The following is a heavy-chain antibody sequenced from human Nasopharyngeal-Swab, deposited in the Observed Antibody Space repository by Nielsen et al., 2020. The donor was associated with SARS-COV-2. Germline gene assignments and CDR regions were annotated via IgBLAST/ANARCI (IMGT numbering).Heavy chain of an antibody. CDR3: ARPLSRDSTWTTEANWFDP. D-gene: IGHD6-13*01. J-gene: IGHJ5*02. Sequence: GESLKISCEVSGVIFSKYWMHWVRQVPGKGLVWVSRVNQDGSRPDYADSVRGRFTISRDNAKNTLYLQMNSLRAEDTALYHCARPLSRDSTWTTEANWFDPWGQGTLVTVSS. V-gene: IGHV3-74*01. CDR1: GVIFSKYW. CDR2: VNQDGSRP.